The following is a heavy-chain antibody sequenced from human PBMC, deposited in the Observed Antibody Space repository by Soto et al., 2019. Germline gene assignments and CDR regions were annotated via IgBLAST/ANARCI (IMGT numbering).Heavy chain of an antibody. J-gene: IGHJ4*02. Sequence: QVQLVQSGAEVKKPGASVKVSCKALGYTFTGFYMHWVRQAPGQGLEWMGWINPKNGDTEYAQKFQGWVTMTRDTSISTAYMELRRLKSDDKAVYYCASGGSTVTREFDYWGQGTLVSVSS. D-gene: IGHD4-17*01. CDR3: ASGGSTVTREFDY. CDR1: GYTFTGFY. V-gene: IGHV1-2*04. CDR2: INPKNGDT.